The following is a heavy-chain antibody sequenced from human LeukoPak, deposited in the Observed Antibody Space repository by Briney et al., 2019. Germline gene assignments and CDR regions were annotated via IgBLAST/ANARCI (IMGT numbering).Heavy chain of an antibody. D-gene: IGHD3-10*01. V-gene: IGHV1-46*01. CDR3: ARAHTNYYGSGSYFPTPDY. Sequence: ASVKVSCKASGYTFTSYYMHWVRQAPGQGLEWMGIINPSGGSTSYAQKFQGRVTMTEDTSTDTAYLELSSLRSEDTAVYYCARAHTNYYGSGSYFPTPDYWGQGTLVTVSS. CDR1: GYTFTSYY. CDR2: INPSGGST. J-gene: IGHJ4*02.